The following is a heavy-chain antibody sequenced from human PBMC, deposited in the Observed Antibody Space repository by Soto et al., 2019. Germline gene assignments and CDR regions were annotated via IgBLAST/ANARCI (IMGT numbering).Heavy chain of an antibody. CDR2: RYYSGNT. CDR3: ARGGYDTSGQTFIGWGPDC. D-gene: IGHD3-22*01. J-gene: IGHJ4*02. CDR1: GVSITSGSYY. Sequence: HVQLQESGPGPVTPSQTLSLSCTVSGVSITSGSYYWTWVRQSPGKGLEWIGYRYYSGNTYYNPSLNGRATISVDTSNNQVSLKWTSVTAADTAVYYCARGGYDTSGQTFIGWGPDCGGQGTLVTVSS. V-gene: IGHV4-30-4*01.